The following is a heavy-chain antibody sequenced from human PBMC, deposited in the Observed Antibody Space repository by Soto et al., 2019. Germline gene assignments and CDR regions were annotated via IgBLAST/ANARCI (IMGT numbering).Heavy chain of an antibody. CDR2: ISYDGSHK. V-gene: IGHV3-30-3*01. CDR3: ARDLRNRGDSYVRNGAA. CDR1: GFTFSSYA. J-gene: IGHJ6*02. D-gene: IGHD7-27*01. Sequence: QEQLVESGGGVVQPGGSLRLSCTASGFTFSSYAIHWVRQAPGKGLEWVAVISYDGSHKYYADAVKGRFTISRDNSKNTQYLHMTSLRAEDSSVYYCARDLRNRGDSYVRNGAAWGQGATVTVSS.